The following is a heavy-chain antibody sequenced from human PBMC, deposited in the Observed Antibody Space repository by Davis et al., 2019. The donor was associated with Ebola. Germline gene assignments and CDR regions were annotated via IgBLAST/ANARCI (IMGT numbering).Heavy chain of an antibody. CDR2: ISYDGSKV. CDR1: GFIFRDYA. J-gene: IGHJ4*02. D-gene: IGHD5-18*01. Sequence: GGSLRLSCAASGFIFRDYAMSWVRQAPGKGLEWVGIISYDGSKVYYADSVKGRFTISRDNSKSTLYLQMNSLRAEDTAVYYCATRYSYAVVWGFDYWGQGTLVTVSS. V-gene: IGHV3-30*04. CDR3: ATRYSYAVVWGFDY.